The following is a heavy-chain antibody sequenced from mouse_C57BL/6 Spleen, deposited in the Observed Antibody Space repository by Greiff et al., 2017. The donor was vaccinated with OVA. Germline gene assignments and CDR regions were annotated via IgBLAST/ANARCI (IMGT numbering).Heavy chain of an antibody. Sequence: QVQLQQSGPELVKPGASVKLSCKASGYAFSSSWMNWVKQRPGKGLEWIGRIYPGDGDTNYNGKFKGKATLTADKSSSTAYMQLSSLTSEDSAVYFCANQGFYAMDYWGQGTSVTVSS. CDR3: ANQGFYAMDY. CDR2: IYPGDGDT. J-gene: IGHJ4*01. V-gene: IGHV1-82*01. CDR1: GYAFSSSW.